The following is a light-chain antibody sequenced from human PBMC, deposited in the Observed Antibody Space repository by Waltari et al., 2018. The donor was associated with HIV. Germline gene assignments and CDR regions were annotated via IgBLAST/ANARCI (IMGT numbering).Light chain of an antibody. Sequence: QSGLTQPASVSGSPGQPLTISCTGTTSDVGGYNYVSWYQQHPGNAPKPIIYEVSNRPSVLSNRFSGSKSGNTASLTISGLQPEDETDYYCSSFSSSSTPDVFGTGTKVTVL. CDR1: TSDVGGYNY. CDR3: SSFSSSSTPDV. J-gene: IGLJ1*01. V-gene: IGLV2-14*01. CDR2: EVS.